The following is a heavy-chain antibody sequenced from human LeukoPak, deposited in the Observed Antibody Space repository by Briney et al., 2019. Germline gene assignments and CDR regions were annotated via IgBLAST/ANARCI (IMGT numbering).Heavy chain of an antibody. D-gene: IGHD4-17*01. CDR3: MRDWDPVTPSFDY. Sequence: GGSLRLSCAASGFTFRSYGMHWVRQAPGKGLEWVAAIQHDGSKEYYSDSVKGRFTISRDDSKNTLYLQMNSLRAEDTALYSCMRDWDPVTPSFDYRGQGTLVTVSS. J-gene: IGHJ4*02. V-gene: IGHV3-33*01. CDR2: IQHDGSKE. CDR1: GFTFRSYG.